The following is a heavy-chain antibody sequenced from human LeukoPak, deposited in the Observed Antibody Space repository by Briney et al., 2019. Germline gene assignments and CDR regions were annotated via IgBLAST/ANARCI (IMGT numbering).Heavy chain of an antibody. CDR3: AREYGSGSYYILDY. D-gene: IGHD3-10*01. CDR1: GGTFSSYA. Sequence: EASVKVSCKASGGTFSSYAISWVRQAPGQGLEWMGGIIPIFGTANYAQKFQGRVTITADESTSTAYMELSSLRSDDTAVYYCAREYGSGSYYILDYWGQGTLVTVSS. J-gene: IGHJ4*02. V-gene: IGHV1-69*13. CDR2: IIPIFGTA.